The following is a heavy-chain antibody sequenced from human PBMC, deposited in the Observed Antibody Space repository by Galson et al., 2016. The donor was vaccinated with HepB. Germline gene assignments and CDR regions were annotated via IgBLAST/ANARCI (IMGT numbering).Heavy chain of an antibody. D-gene: IGHD3-9*01. V-gene: IGHV4-39*01. CDR1: GGSIRGSIYY. CDR2: IYHSGNT. CDR3: SSHDDSDWDY. Sequence: ATLSLTCTVSGGSIRGSIYYWGWIRQPPGKGLEWIGSIYHSGNTYYSPSLSPSLKSRVTISGDTSKNKFSLKLRSVTAADTAVYYCSSHDDSDWDYWGQGTLVTVSP. J-gene: IGHJ4*02.